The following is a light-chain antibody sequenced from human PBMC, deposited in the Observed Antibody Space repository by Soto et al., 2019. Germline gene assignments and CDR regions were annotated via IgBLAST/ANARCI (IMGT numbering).Light chain of an antibody. CDR1: QSVNSN. Sequence: EKVMTQSPATLSVSPGERANLSCRASQSVNSNLAWYQQKPGQAPRLLIYGASTRATGIPARFSGSASGTEFTLTISSLQSEDFAVYYCQQYNDWPLTFGGGTKVEIK. CDR2: GAS. V-gene: IGKV3-15*01. J-gene: IGKJ4*01. CDR3: QQYNDWPLT.